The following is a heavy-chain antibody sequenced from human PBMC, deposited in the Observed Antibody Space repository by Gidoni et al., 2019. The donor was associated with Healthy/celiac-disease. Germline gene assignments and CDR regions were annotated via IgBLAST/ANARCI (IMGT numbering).Heavy chain of an antibody. V-gene: IGHV4-59*01. CDR2: IYYSGST. D-gene: IGHD4-17*01. J-gene: IGHJ5*02. Sequence: QVQLQESGPGLVKSSETLSLTCTVSGGSISSYYWSWIRQPPGKGLEWIGYIYYSGSTNYNPSLKSRVTISVDTSKNQFSLKLSSVTAADTAVYYCARDYGDYAWFDPWGQGTLVTVSS. CDR3: ARDYGDYAWFDP. CDR1: GGSISSYY.